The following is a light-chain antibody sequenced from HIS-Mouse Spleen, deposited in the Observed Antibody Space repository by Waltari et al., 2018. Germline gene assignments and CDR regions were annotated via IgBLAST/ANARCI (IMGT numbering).Light chain of an antibody. CDR1: SSNTGRNN. V-gene: IGLV1-47*01. CDR3: AAWDDSLSGWV. CDR2: RNN. Sequence: QSVLTQPPSASGTPGQRVTISCSGSSSNTGRNNVIWYQQPPGTAPKLLIYRNNQRPSGVPDRFSGSKSGTSASLAISGLRSEDEADYYCAAWDDSLSGWVFGGGTKLTVL. J-gene: IGLJ3*02.